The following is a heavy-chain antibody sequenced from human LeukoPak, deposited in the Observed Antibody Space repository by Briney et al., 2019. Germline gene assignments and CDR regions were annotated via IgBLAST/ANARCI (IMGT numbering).Heavy chain of an antibody. Sequence: SGGSLRLSCAASGFTFSSYWMHWVRQSPGKGLVWVSGINSDGSSTTYADSVKGRFTSSRDNAKNTVYVQMNSLRAEDTAVYHCATSRTFDYWGQGTLVTVSS. V-gene: IGHV3-74*01. CDR3: ATSRTFDY. CDR2: INSDGSST. CDR1: GFTFSSYW. J-gene: IGHJ4*02.